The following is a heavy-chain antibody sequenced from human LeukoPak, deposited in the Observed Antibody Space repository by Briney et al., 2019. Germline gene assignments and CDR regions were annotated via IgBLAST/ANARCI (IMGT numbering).Heavy chain of an antibody. Sequence: PLETLSLTCTVSGGSISSSSYYWGWIRQPPGKGLEWIGRIYYSGSTYYNPSLKSRVTISVDTSKNQFSLKLSSVTAADTAVYYCARQIGFITMVRGVTSEYFQHWGQGTLVTVSS. V-gene: IGHV4-39*01. J-gene: IGHJ1*01. CDR3: ARQIGFITMVRGVTSEYFQH. CDR1: GGSISSSSYY. CDR2: IYYSGST. D-gene: IGHD3-10*01.